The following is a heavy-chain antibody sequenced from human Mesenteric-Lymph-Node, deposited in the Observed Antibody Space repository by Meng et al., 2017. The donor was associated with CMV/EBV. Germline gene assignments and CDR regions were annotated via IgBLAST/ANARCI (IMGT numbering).Heavy chain of an antibody. Sequence: VCGGSFSDYSWSWIRQPPGRRLEWIGEINHGGTVNYNPSLWSRVTMSVDTSKNHVSLKLTSATAADTAVYYCARGRSYYGSGHYFNYWGQGILVTVSS. CDR1: GGSFSDYS. D-gene: IGHD3-10*01. CDR3: ARGRSYYGSGHYFNY. V-gene: IGHV4-34*01. J-gene: IGHJ4*02. CDR2: INHGGTV.